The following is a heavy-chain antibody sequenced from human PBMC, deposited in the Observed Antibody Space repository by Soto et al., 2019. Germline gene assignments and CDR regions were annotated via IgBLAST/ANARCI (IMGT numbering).Heavy chain of an antibody. Sequence: SETLSLTCTVSGGSISSSSYYWGWIRQPPGKGLEWIGSIYYSGSTYYNPSLKSRVTISVDTSKNQFSLKLSSVTAADTAVYYCARQEFMGYDFWSENWFDPWGQGTLVTVSS. CDR3: ARQEFMGYDFWSENWFDP. D-gene: IGHD3-3*01. CDR1: GGSISSSSYY. J-gene: IGHJ5*02. V-gene: IGHV4-39*01. CDR2: IYYSGST.